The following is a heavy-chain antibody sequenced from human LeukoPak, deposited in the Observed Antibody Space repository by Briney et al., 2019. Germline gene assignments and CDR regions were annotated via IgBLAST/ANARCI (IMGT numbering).Heavy chain of an antibody. CDR3: ASEHSSSPFF. Sequence: SETLSLTCAVSGGSFSGYYWSWIRQPPGKGLEWIGEIDHSGSTNYNPSLKSRVTISVDTSENQFSLKLSSVTAADTAVYYCASEHSSSPFFWSQGTLVTVSS. CDR2: IDHSGST. J-gene: IGHJ4*02. V-gene: IGHV4-34*01. CDR1: GGSFSGYY. D-gene: IGHD6-6*01.